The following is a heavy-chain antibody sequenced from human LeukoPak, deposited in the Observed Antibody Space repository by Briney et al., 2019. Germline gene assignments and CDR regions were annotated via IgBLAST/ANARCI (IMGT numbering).Heavy chain of an antibody. CDR2: INHSGST. V-gene: IGHV4-34*01. CDR1: GGSFSGYY. CDR3: ARHPAMVRHNDFDG. J-gene: IGHJ4*02. Sequence: SETLSLTCAVYGGSFSGYYWSWIRQPPGKGLEWIGEINHSGSTNYNPSLKSRVTISLDTSKNQFSLQLSSVTAADTAAYYCARHPAMVRHNDFDGGGQGTLVTVS. D-gene: IGHD3-10*01.